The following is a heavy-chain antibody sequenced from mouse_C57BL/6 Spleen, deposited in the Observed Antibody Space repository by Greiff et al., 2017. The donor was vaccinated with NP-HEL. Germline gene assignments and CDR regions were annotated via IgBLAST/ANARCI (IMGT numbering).Heavy chain of an antibody. V-gene: IGHV1-52*01. CDR1: GYTFTSYW. J-gene: IGHJ2*01. CDR2: IDPSDSET. D-gene: IGHD2-4*01. CDR3: ARSPRDYDEAGFDY. Sequence: QVQLQQPGAELVRPGSSVKLSCKASGYTFTSYWMHWVKQRPIQGLEWIGNIDPSDSETHYNQKFKDKATLTVDKSSSTAYMQLSSLTSEDSAVYYCARSPRDYDEAGFDYWGQGTTLTVSS.